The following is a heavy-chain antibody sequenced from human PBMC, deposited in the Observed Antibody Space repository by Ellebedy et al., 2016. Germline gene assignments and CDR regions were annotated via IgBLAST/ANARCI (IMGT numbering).Heavy chain of an antibody. V-gene: IGHV1-46*01. CDR3: ARERPRQWLVTSVKLHYYYYGMDV. CDR1: GYTFTSYY. Sequence: ASVKVSCKASGYTFTSYYMHWVRQAPGQGLEWMGIINPSGGSTSYAQKFQGRVTMTRDTSTSTVYMELSSLRSEDTAVYYCARERPRQWLVTSVKLHYYYYGMDVWGQGTTVTVSS. CDR2: INPSGGST. J-gene: IGHJ6*02. D-gene: IGHD6-19*01.